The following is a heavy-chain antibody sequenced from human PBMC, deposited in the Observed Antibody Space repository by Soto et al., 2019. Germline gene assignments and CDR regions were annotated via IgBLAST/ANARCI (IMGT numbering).Heavy chain of an antibody. Sequence: QVQLQESGPGLVKPSQTLSLICTVSGGSINSGDYYWTWIRQPPGKGLEWIGYIHYSGSTYYNPSLKSRLTMSLDTSKNQFSLKLTSVTAADTAVYYCARGYVSRFLEWSTLPPINWFDPWGQGTLVTVSS. CDR3: ARGYVSRFLEWSTLPPINWFDP. CDR2: IHYSGST. J-gene: IGHJ5*02. CDR1: GGSINSGDYY. D-gene: IGHD3-3*01. V-gene: IGHV4-30-4*01.